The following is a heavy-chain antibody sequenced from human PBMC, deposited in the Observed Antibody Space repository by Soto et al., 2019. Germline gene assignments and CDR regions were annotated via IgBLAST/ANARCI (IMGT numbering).Heavy chain of an antibody. D-gene: IGHD6-19*01. CDR1: GFTFSSYS. CDR2: ISSSSSTI. V-gene: IGHV3-48*01. CDR3: ARDGSSGWYFDYYYYYGMDV. Sequence: PGGSLRLSCAASGFTFSSYSMNWVRQAPGKGLEWVSYISSSSSTIYYADSVKGRFTISRDNAKNTLYLQVNSLRAEDTAVYYCARDGSSGWYFDYYYYYGMDVWGQGTTVTVSS. J-gene: IGHJ6*02.